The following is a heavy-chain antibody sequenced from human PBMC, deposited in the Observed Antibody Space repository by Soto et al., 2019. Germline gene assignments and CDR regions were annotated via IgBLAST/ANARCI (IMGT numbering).Heavy chain of an antibody. V-gene: IGHV3-23*01. J-gene: IGHJ4*02. D-gene: IGHD3-22*01. CDR1: GFTFSSYA. CDR2: ISGSGGST. CDR3: ASPGMQIVVGLFDY. Sequence: GGSLRLSCAASGFTFSSYAMSWVRQAPGKGLEWVSAISGSGGSTYYADSVKGRVTISRDNSKNTLYLQMNSLRAEDRAVYYCASPGMQIVVGLFDYWGQGTLVTVSS.